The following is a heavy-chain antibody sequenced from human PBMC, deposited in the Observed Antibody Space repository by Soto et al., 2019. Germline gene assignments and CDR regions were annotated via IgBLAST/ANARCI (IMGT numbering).Heavy chain of an antibody. D-gene: IGHD5-18*01. J-gene: IGHJ5*02. CDR3: ARASSSIWLHEWGWFDP. CDR1: GGSISSGDYY. CDR2: IYYSGST. V-gene: IGHV4-30-4*01. Sequence: SSETLSLTCTVSGGSISSGDYYWSWIRQPPGKGLEWIGYIYYSGSTYYNPSLKSRVTISVDTSKNQFSLKLSSVTAADTAVYYCARASSSIWLHEWGWFDPWGQGTLVTV.